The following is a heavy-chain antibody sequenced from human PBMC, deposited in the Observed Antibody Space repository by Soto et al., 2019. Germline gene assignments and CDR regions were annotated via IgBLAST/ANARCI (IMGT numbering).Heavy chain of an antibody. CDR1: GGSISSGGYY. D-gene: IGHD3-3*01. Sequence: SETLSLTCTVSGGSISSGGYYWSWIRQHPGKGLEWIGYIYYSGSTYYNPSLKSRVTISVDTSKNQFSLKLSSVTAADTAVYYCARSSSPFDFWSGSHPHWFDPWAREPRSPSPQ. V-gene: IGHV4-31*03. CDR2: IYYSGST. CDR3: ARSSSPFDFWSGSHPHWFDP. J-gene: IGHJ5*02.